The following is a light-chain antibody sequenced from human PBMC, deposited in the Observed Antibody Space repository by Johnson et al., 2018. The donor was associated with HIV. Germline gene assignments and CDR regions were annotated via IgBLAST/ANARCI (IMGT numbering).Light chain of an antibody. J-gene: IGLJ1*01. CDR2: DNN. CDR3: GTWDTSLRVGF. CDR1: SSNIGNNY. V-gene: IGLV1-51*01. Sequence: QSVLTQPPSVSAAPGQKVTISCSGSSSNIGNNYVSWYQQIPGRAPKLLIYDNNKRPSRIPDRFSGSKSGTSATLGITGLQTGDEADYYCGTWDTSLRVGFFGTGTKVTVL.